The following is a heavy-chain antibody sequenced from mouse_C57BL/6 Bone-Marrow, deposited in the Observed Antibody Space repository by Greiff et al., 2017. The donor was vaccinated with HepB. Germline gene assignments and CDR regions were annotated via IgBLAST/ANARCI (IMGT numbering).Heavy chain of an antibody. D-gene: IGHD1-1*01. V-gene: IGHV1-82*01. Sequence: QVQLQQSGPELVKPGASVKISCKASGYAFSSSWMNWVKQRPGKGLEWIGRIYPGDGDTNYNGKFKGKATLTADKASSTAYMQLSSLTSEDSAVYFCARCSNYCYFDVWGTGTTVTVSS. CDR1: GYAFSSSW. CDR3: ARCSNYCYFDV. CDR2: IYPGDGDT. J-gene: IGHJ1*03.